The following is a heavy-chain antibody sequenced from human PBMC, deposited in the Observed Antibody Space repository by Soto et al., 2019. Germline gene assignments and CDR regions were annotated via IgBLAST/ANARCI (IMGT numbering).Heavy chain of an antibody. CDR3: AREGIIAAAGPYYYMAV. CDR1: GYTFTSYG. Sequence: ASVKVSCKASGYTFTSYGLSWVRQAPGQGLVWMGWISAYNGNTNYAQKLQGRVTMTTDTSTSTAYMELRSLRSDDTAVYYCAREGIIAAAGPYYYMAVWGKGTTVTVSS. J-gene: IGHJ6*03. V-gene: IGHV1-18*01. D-gene: IGHD6-13*01. CDR2: ISAYNGNT.